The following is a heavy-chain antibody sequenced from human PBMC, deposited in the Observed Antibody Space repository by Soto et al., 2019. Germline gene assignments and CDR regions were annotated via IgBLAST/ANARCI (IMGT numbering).Heavy chain of an antibody. CDR1: GFTVSNNY. J-gene: IGHJ4*02. V-gene: IGHV3-53*01. D-gene: IGHD3-16*01. CDR3: AALPGVGGY. Sequence: EVQLVESGGGLIQPGGSLRLSCAVSGFTVSNNYMSWVRQAPGKGLEGVSVIYSGGYTAYGDSVKGRFTISRDNSKNTLNLQRKGQRADASGAIYCAALPGVGGYWGQGTLVTVSS. CDR2: IYSGGYT.